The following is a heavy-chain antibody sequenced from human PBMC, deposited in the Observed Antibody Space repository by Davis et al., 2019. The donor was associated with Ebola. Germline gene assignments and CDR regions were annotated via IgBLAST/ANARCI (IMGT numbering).Heavy chain of an antibody. CDR2: IYYSGST. D-gene: IGHD4-17*01. Sequence: PSETLSLTCTVSGGSISSYYWSWIRQPPGKGLEWIGYIYYSGSTNYNPSLKSRVTISVDTSKNQFSLKLSSVTAADMAVYYCARGGDYGDDYYYYGMDVWGQGTTVTVSS. CDR1: GGSISSYY. V-gene: IGHV4-59*01. CDR3: ARGGDYGDDYYYYGMDV. J-gene: IGHJ6*02.